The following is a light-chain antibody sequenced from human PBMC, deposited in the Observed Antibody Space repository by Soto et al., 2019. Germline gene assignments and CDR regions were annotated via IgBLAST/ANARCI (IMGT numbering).Light chain of an antibody. CDR1: QSISSW. V-gene: IGKV1-5*01. CDR2: DAY. Sequence: DFQMTQSPSTLSASVGDRVTLTCRASQSISSWLAWYQQQPAKAPTLLIYDAYSLESGVPSVFSGSGSGTEFSLTISSLLPEDFATYCCQQYNSYLCKFGRGTKV. CDR3: QQYNSYLCK. J-gene: IGKJ1*01.